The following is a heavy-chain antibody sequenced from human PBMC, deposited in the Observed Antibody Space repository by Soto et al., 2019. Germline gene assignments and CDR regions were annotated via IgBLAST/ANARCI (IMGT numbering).Heavy chain of an antibody. D-gene: IGHD2-15*01. CDR2: IIHILGIA. Sequence: QVQLVQSGAEVKKPGSSVKVSCKASGGTFSSYTISWVRQAPGQGLEWMGRIIHILGIANYAQKFQGRVTITADKSLSRADMGPGGLRSEGRAVYYCVRDGYCSGGSCYFTWGQGTLVTVFS. CDR1: GGTFSSYT. J-gene: IGHJ1*01. CDR3: VRDGYCSGGSCYFT. V-gene: IGHV1-69*08.